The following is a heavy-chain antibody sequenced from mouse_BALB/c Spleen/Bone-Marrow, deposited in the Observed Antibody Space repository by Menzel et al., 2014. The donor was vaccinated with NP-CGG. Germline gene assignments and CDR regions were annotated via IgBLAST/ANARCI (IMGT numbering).Heavy chain of an antibody. D-gene: IGHD2-14*01. CDR3: AREVRAPWYAMDY. V-gene: IGHV1-67*01. CDR2: ISTYNGNT. Sequence: VKLMESGPEVVRPGVSVKISCKGSGYTFTDYAMHWVKQSHAKSLEWIGAISTYNGNTNYNQKFKGKATMTVDKSSSTAYMELARLTSEDSAIYYCAREVRAPWYAMDYWGRGTSVTVSS. CDR1: GYTFTDYA. J-gene: IGHJ4*01.